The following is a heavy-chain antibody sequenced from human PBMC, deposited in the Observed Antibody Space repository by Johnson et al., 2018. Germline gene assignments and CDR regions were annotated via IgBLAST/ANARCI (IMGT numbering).Heavy chain of an antibody. J-gene: IGHJ3*02. V-gene: IGHV3-9*01. CDR3: AKDHTSSGWYPGI. CDR2: ISWNSGSI. CDR1: GFTFDDYA. Sequence: VQLVQSGGGLVQPGRSLRLSCAASGFTFDDYAMHWVRPAPGTGLEWVSGISWNSGSIGYADSVTGRFTISRGNAKNSLSLQMNSLRAEDTAVYYCAKDHTSSGWYPGIWGQGTMVTVSS. D-gene: IGHD6-19*01.